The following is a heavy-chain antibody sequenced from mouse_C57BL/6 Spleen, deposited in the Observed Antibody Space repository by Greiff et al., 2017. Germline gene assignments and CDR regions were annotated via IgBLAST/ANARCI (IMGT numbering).Heavy chain of an antibody. J-gene: IGHJ1*03. CDR3: ARSPRGSRSYWYFDV. D-gene: IGHD1-1*01. CDR2: INPNNGGT. Sequence: EVKLMESGPELVKPGASVKIPCKASGYTFTDYNMDWVKQSHGKSLEWIGDINPNNGGTIYNQKFKGKATLTVDKSSSTAYMELRSLTSEDTAVYYCARSPRGSRSYWYFDVWGTGTTVTVSS. V-gene: IGHV1-18*01. CDR1: GYTFTDYN.